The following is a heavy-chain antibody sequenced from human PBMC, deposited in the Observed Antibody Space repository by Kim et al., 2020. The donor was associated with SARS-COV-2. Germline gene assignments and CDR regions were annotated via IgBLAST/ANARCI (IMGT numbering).Heavy chain of an antibody. CDR3: MKGGWGSIWDH. D-gene: IGHD2-21*01. J-gene: IGHJ4*02. Sequence: GGSLRLSCTTSGFTFTGYAMSWVRQAPGNGLEWVSSIDGSDGTTYYVDSVKGRFTISRDNSKNTLYLQMSTLRADDTAVYYCMKGGWGSIWDHWGQGTLVTVSS. CDR2: IDGSDGTT. V-gene: IGHV3-23*01. CDR1: GFTFTGYA.